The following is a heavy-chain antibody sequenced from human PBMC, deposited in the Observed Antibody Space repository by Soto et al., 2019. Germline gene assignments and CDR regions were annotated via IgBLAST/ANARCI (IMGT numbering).Heavy chain of an antibody. CDR2: VNHSGTT. CDR3: ARGIGYCSSINCYSSRRLRFDS. V-gene: IGHV4-34*01. D-gene: IGHD2-2*01. J-gene: IGHJ4*02. CDR1: GGSFSGYY. Sequence: SETLSLTCAVYGGSFSGYYWTWIRQSPEKGLEWIGEVNHSGTTYYTPSLKTRVTISVHTPKNQFSLKMSSATAADTAVYYCARGIGYCSSINCYSSRRLRFDSWGQGTLVTVSS.